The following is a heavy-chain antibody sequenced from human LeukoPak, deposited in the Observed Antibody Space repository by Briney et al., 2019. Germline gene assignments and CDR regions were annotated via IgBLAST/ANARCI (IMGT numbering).Heavy chain of an antibody. Sequence: SETLSLTCTVSGGSISDYSWSWIRQPPGKGLEWIGNIYYSGSANHNPSLKSRVTISRDTSKNQFSLKLTSVTTADTAVYYCARGNWGSSDYWGQGTLVTVSS. CDR1: GGSISDYS. CDR2: IYYSGSA. D-gene: IGHD7-27*01. J-gene: IGHJ4*02. CDR3: ARGNWGSSDY. V-gene: IGHV4-59*01.